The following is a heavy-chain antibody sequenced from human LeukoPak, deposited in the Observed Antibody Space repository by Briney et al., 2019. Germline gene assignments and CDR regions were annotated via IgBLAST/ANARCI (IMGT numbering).Heavy chain of an antibody. CDR1: GFTFSSYS. CDR2: ISSSSSTI. D-gene: IGHD6-19*01. CDR3: ARGGIAVAGFFDY. Sequence: GGSLRLSCAASGFTFSSYSMNWVRQAPGKGLEWVSYISSSSSTIYYADSVKGRFIISRDNAKNSLYLQMNSLRAEDTAVYYCARGGIAVAGFFDYWGQGTLVTVSS. J-gene: IGHJ4*02. V-gene: IGHV3-48*04.